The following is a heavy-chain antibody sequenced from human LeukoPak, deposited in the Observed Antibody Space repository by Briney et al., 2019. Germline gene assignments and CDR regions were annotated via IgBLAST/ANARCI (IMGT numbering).Heavy chain of an antibody. Sequence: GASVKVSCKASGYTLTNYYMHWMRQAPGQGLEWMGIINPSSGSTSYAQKFQGRVTMTRDTSTSTVYMELSSLRSEDTAVYYCARGRYNPSYYFDYWGQGPLVTVSS. J-gene: IGHJ4*02. V-gene: IGHV1-46*01. CDR1: GYTLTNYY. CDR2: INPSSGST. D-gene: IGHD5-24*01. CDR3: ARGRYNPSYYFDY.